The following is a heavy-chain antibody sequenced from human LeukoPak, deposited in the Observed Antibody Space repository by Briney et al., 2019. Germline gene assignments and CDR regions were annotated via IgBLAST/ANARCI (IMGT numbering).Heavy chain of an antibody. CDR2: INSDGRST. D-gene: IGHD3-22*01. Sequence: GSLRLSCAASGFTFSSYWMHWVRQAPGKGLVWVSRINSDGRSTSYADSVKGRFTISRDNSKNTLHLQMNSLRAEDTAVYYWARHSSGYYHYDYWGPGTPVTVAS. J-gene: IGHJ4*02. CDR1: GFTFSSYW. CDR3: ARHSSGYYHYDY. V-gene: IGHV3-74*01.